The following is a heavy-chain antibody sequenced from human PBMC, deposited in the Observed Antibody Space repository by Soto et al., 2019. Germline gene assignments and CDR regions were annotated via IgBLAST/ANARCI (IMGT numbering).Heavy chain of an antibody. CDR2: ISAYNGNR. Sequence: QVQLVQSGAEVKKPGASVKVSCKTSGYTFTNFGLSWVRQAPGQGLEWMGWISAYNGNRSYAQNFQGRVTMTTDTSTSTASMELRGLRSDDTAVYYCASGGTPIDSWGQGTLVTVSS. CDR3: ASGGTPIDS. J-gene: IGHJ4*02. CDR1: GYTFTNFG. V-gene: IGHV1-18*01. D-gene: IGHD3-16*01.